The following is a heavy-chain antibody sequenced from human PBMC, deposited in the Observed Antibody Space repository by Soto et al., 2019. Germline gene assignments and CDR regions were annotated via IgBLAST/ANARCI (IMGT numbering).Heavy chain of an antibody. Sequence: EVQLVESGGGLVQPGRSQRLSCATSGITFDNHAMHRARQAPGKGLEWVSGISWNSGTIDYADSVKGRFIISRDNAKNSLFLQMNSLGVEDTAVYYGAKDVAPYYDLWGGYGPYMAVWGKGTTVIVSS. CDR1: GITFDNHA. CDR2: ISWNSGTI. CDR3: AKDVAPYYDLWGGYGPYMAV. V-gene: IGHV3-9*01. J-gene: IGHJ6*03. D-gene: IGHD3-3*01.